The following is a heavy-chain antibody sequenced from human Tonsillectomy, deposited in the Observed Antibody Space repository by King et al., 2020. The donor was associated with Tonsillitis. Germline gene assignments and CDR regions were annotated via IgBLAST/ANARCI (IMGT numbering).Heavy chain of an antibody. D-gene: IGHD3-3*01. V-gene: IGHV4-61*01. CDR2: IYYIGNT. CDR1: GDSVSRGNYY. CDR3: ARFITIFGVVISYYFDY. J-gene: IGHJ4*02. Sequence: VQLQESGPGLVKPSETLSLTCTVSGDSVSRGNYYWSWIRQPPGKGLEYIGYIYYIGNTDYNPSLKSRVTISVDTSKNQFSLKLSSVTAADTAVYYCARFITIFGVVISYYFDYWGQGTLVTVSS.